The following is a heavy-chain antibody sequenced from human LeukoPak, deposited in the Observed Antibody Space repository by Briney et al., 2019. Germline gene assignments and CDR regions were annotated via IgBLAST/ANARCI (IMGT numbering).Heavy chain of an antibody. V-gene: IGHV1-46*01. CDR1: GYTFTSYY. J-gene: IGHJ4*02. D-gene: IGHD3-9*01. CDR2: INPSGGST. Sequence: ASVKVSCKASGYTFTSYYMHWVRQALGQGLEWMGIINPSGGSTSYAQKFQGRVTMTRDTSTSTDYMELSSLRSEDTAVYYCAREYYDILTGGIYYFDYWGQGTLVTVSS. CDR3: AREYYDILTGGIYYFDY.